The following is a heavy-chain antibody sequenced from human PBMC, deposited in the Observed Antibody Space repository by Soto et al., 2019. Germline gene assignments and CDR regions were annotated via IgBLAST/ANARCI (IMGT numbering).Heavy chain of an antibody. CDR1: GFTFSNYG. Sequence: GGSXRLSCAASGFTFSNYGMHWVRQAPGKGLECVAVIWYDGSNKYYADSVKGRFTISRYNSKNTLYVQMNSLRAEDTAVYYCERDHSHGSGSYIDYWGQGTLVTVSS. D-gene: IGHD3-10*01. J-gene: IGHJ4*02. CDR2: IWYDGSNK. CDR3: ERDHSHGSGSYIDY. V-gene: IGHV3-33*01.